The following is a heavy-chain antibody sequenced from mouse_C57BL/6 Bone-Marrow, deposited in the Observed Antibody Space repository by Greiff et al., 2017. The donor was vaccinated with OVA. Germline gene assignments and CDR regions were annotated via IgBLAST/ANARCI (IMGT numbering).Heavy chain of an antibody. CDR1: GYAFTNYL. Sequence: VQLVESGAELVRPGTSVKVSCKASGYAFTNYLIEWVKQRPGQGLEWIGVINPGSGGTNYNEKFKGKATLTADKSSSTAYMQLSSLTSEDSAVYFCARRGLWVTADYFDYWGQGTTLTVSS. CDR3: ARRGLWVTADYFDY. D-gene: IGHD2-2*01. CDR2: INPGSGGT. V-gene: IGHV1-54*01. J-gene: IGHJ2*01.